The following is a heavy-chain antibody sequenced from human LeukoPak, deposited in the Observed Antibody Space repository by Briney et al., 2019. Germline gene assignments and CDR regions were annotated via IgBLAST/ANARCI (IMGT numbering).Heavy chain of an antibody. CDR2: INAGNGNT. V-gene: IGHV1-3*01. J-gene: IGHJ2*01. CDR3: ARERGGPSSGSRGYFDL. CDR1: GYTFTSYA. Sequence: GASVKVSCKASGYTFTSYAMHWVRQAPGQRLEWMGWINAGNGNTKYSQKFQGRVTITRDTSASTAYMELSSLRSEDTAVYYRARERGGPSSGSRGYFDLWGRGTLVTVSS. D-gene: IGHD3-10*01.